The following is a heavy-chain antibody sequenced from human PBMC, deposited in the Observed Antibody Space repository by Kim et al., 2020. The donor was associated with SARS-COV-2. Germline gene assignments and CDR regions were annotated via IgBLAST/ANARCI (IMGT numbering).Heavy chain of an antibody. Sequence: SETLSLTCAVYGGSFSDYYWTWIRQPPGKGLEWIGEINHSGSTNYNPSLKSRVILSVDTSKNQFSLKLRSLTAADTAVYYCARGRVGVVEGARSGMDVGG. CDR1: GGSFSDYY. CDR2: INHSGST. D-gene: IGHD3-3*01. J-gene: IGHJ6*01. V-gene: IGHV4-34*01. CDR3: ARGRVGVVEGARSGMDV.